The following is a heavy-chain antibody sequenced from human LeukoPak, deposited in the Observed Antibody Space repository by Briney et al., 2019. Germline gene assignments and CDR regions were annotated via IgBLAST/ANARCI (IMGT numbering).Heavy chain of an antibody. D-gene: IGHD3-10*01. CDR1: GFTFSSYG. Sequence: GGSLRLSCAASGFTFSSYGMHWVRQAPGKGLEWVAFIRYDGSNKYYADSVKGRFTISRDNSKNTLYLQMNSLRAEDTAVYYCAVGDYYGSGGYKPPPFDYWGQGTLVTVSS. CDR2: IRYDGSNK. CDR3: AVGDYYGSGGYKPPPFDY. V-gene: IGHV3-30*02. J-gene: IGHJ4*02.